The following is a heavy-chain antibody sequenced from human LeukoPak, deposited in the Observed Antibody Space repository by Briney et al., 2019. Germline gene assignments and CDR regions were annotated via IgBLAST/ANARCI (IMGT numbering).Heavy chain of an antibody. Sequence: GGSLRLSCAASGFTFSSYSMNWVRQAPGKGLEWVSYISSSSSTIYYADSVKGRFTISRDNAKNSLYLQMNSLRAEDTAVYYCARDLTAGDTAILGYWGQGTLVTVSS. CDR2: ISSSSSTI. CDR3: ARDLTAGDTAILGY. D-gene: IGHD5-18*01. V-gene: IGHV3-48*04. CDR1: GFTFSSYS. J-gene: IGHJ4*02.